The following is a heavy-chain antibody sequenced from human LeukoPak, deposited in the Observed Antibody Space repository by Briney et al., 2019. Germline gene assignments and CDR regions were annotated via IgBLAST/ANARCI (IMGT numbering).Heavy chain of an antibody. D-gene: IGHD2-2*01. V-gene: IGHV4-61*01. J-gene: IGHJ3*02. CDR1: GGSVSSGSYY. CDR2: IYYSGST. CDR3: ARVFDVVVPAAMTDAFDI. Sequence: SETLSLTCTVSGGSVSSGSYYWSWIRQPPGKGLEWIGYIYYSGSTNYNPSLKSRVTISVDTSKNQFSLKLSSVTAADTAVYYCARVFDVVVPAAMTDAFDIWGQGTTVTVSS.